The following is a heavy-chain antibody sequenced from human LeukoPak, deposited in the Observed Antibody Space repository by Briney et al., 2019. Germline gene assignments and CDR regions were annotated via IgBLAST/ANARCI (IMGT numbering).Heavy chain of an antibody. D-gene: IGHD2-15*01. J-gene: IGHJ4*02. CDR1: GFTFSSYA. CDR3: ATRCGSCSSGDY. V-gene: IGHV3-7*05. Sequence: PGGSLRLSCAASGFTFSSYAMSWVRQAPGKGLEWVAHINQDGSEKYYVDSVKGRFTISRDNAKNSLYLQMNSLRAEDTAVYYCATRCGSCSSGDYWGQGTLVTVSS. CDR2: INQDGSEK.